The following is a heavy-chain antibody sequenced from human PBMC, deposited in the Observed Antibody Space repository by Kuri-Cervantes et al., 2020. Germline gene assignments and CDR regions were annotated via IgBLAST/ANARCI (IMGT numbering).Heavy chain of an antibody. J-gene: IGHJ6*03. CDR3: TTWRVYYGSSQWDWYFDV. D-gene: IGHD3-22*01. V-gene: IGHV1-69-2*01. CDR1: GFNIKDYY. Sequence: VQLEQSGAELVKPGASVKLSSTASGFNIKDYYMHWVKQRTELGLEWIGKIDPEDGEAEYAPEFQGKAPITADTSSNTAYLQLSSLTSEDTGVYYCTTWRVYYGSSQWDWYFDVWGTGTTLTVSS. CDR2: IDPEDGEA.